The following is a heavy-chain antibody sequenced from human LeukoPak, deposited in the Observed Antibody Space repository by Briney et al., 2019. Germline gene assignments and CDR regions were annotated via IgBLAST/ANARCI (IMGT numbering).Heavy chain of an antibody. CDR2: IFASGST. D-gene: IGHD3-10*01. CDR1: GGSISSGSYY. CDR3: ARDVYYYDSGSYYPYKYFDP. J-gene: IGHJ5*02. V-gene: IGHV4-61*02. Sequence: SQTPSLTCTVSGGSISSGSYYWSWIRQPAGKGLEWIGRIFASGSTSYNPSLKSRVIISVDMSKNQFSLKLRSVTAADTAVYYCARDVYYYDSGSYYPYKYFDPWGQGTLVTVSS.